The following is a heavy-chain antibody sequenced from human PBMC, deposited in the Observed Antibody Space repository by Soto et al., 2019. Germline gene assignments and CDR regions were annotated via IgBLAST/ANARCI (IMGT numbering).Heavy chain of an antibody. CDR2: IYATGTT. CDR1: GASISGFY. V-gene: IGHV4-4*07. D-gene: IGHD1-1*01. Sequence: SETLSLTCTVSGASISGFYWSWIRKSAGTGLEWIGRIYATGTTDYNPSLKSRVMMSVDTSKKQFSLKLRSVTAADTAVYYCVRDGTKTLRDWFDPWGQGISVTVSS. J-gene: IGHJ5*02. CDR3: VRDGTKTLRDWFDP.